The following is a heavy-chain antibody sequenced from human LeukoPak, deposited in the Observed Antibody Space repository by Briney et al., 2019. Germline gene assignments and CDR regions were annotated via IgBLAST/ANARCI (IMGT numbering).Heavy chain of an antibody. CDR3: ARDRGTIYDYVWGSYRPLDY. CDR2: ISSSGSTI. Sequence: PGGSLRLSCAASGFTFSDYYMSWIRQAPGKGLEWVSYISSSGSTIYYADSVKGRFTISRDNAKNSLYLQMNSLRAEDTAVYYCARDRGTIYDYVWGSYRPLDYWGQGTLVTVSS. J-gene: IGHJ4*02. CDR1: GFTFSDYY. D-gene: IGHD3-16*02. V-gene: IGHV3-11*01.